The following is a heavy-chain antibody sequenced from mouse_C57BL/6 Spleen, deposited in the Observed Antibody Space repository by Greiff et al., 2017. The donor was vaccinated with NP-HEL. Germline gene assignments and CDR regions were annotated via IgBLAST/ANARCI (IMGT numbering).Heavy chain of an antibody. Sequence: VHLVESGPGLVAPSQSLSITCTVSGFSLTSYAISWVRQPPGKGLEWLGVIWTGGGTNYNSALKSRLSISKDNSKSQVFLKMNSLQTDDTARYYCARINYYGSSYWYFDVWGTGTTVTVSS. CDR1: GFSLTSYA. D-gene: IGHD1-1*01. J-gene: IGHJ1*03. CDR2: IWTGGGT. V-gene: IGHV2-9-1*01. CDR3: ARINYYGSSYWYFDV.